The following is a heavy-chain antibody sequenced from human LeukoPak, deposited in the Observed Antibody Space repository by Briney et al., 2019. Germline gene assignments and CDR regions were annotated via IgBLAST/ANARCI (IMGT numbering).Heavy chain of an antibody. V-gene: IGHV1-18*01. J-gene: IGHJ4*02. Sequence: GASVKVSCKASGYTFTSYGISWVRQAPGQGLEWMGWISAYNGNTNYAQKLQGRVTMTTVTSTSTAYMELRSLRSDDTAVYYCARGWYYDSSGYPPFDYWGQGTLVTVSS. CDR3: ARGWYYDSSGYPPFDY. CDR1: GYTFTSYG. D-gene: IGHD3-22*01. CDR2: ISAYNGNT.